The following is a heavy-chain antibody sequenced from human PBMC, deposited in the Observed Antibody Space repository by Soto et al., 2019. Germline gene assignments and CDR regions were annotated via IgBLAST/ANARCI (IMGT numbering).Heavy chain of an antibody. Sequence: GGSLRLSCAVSGFTFRSYSMHWVRQSPGKGLEWIAYISSGGDTKYYADSVTGRFTISRDNAKNSLFLQMSSLRAEDTAVYYCARGESGYSSSWNYYYYMDVWGKGTTVTVSS. J-gene: IGHJ6*03. V-gene: IGHV3-48*01. CDR3: ARGESGYSSSWNYYYYMDV. D-gene: IGHD6-13*01. CDR1: GFTFRSYS. CDR2: ISSGGDTK.